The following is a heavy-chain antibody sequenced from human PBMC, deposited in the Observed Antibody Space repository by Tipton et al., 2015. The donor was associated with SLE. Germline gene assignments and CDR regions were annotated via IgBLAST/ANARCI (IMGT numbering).Heavy chain of an antibody. J-gene: IGHJ4*02. Sequence: TLSLTCAVYGGSFSGYYWSWIRQPPGKGLEWIGEINHSGSTNYNPSLKSRVTISVDTSKNRFSLKLSSVTAADMAVYYCARGGGSSATFDYWGQGTLVTVSS. D-gene: IGHD6-6*01. V-gene: IGHV4-34*01. CDR3: ARGGGSSATFDY. CDR1: GGSFSGYY. CDR2: INHSGST.